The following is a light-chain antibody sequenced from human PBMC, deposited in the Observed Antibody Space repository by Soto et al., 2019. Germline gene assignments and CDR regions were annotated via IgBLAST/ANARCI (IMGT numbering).Light chain of an antibody. CDR1: LSVSVY. Sequence: VVLTQSPATLSLSPGERATLSCRTSLSVSVYLDWYQQKPGQAPRLLISDASNRATGIPARFSGSGSGTDFTLTISSLEPEDFAVYYCHQRQYWPPITFGQGSKVAIK. V-gene: IGKV3-11*01. CDR2: DAS. J-gene: IGKJ1*01. CDR3: HQRQYWPPIT.